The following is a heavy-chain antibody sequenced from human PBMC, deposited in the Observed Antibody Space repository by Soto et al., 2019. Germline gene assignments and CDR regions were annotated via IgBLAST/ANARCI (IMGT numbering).Heavy chain of an antibody. Sequence: SETLSLTCTVSGGSISSYYWSWIRQPPGKGLEWIGYIYYSGSTNYNPSLKSRVTISVDTSKNQFSLKLSSVTAADTAVYYCAKDLKWLGPIQWYYYMDVWGKGTTVTVSS. CDR2: IYYSGST. D-gene: IGHD6-19*01. V-gene: IGHV4-59*01. CDR1: GGSISSYY. J-gene: IGHJ6*03. CDR3: AKDLKWLGPIQWYYYMDV.